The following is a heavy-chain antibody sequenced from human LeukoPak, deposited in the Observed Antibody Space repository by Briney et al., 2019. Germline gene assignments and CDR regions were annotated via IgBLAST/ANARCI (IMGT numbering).Heavy chain of an antibody. CDR3: AKSIYYDSSGCTFDY. CDR2: ISWNSGSI. J-gene: IGHJ4*02. Sequence: GGSLRLSCAASGFTFDDYAMHWVRQAPGKGLEWVSGISWNSGSIGYADSVKGRFTISRDNAKNSLYLQMNSLRAEDTALYYCAKSIYYDSSGCTFDYWGQGTLVTVSS. D-gene: IGHD3-22*01. V-gene: IGHV3-9*01. CDR1: GFTFDDYA.